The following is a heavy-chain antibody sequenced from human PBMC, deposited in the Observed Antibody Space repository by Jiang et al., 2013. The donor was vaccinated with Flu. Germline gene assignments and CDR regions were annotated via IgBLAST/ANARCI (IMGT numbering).Heavy chain of an antibody. CDR2: INPYDGST. Sequence: GAEVKKPGASVKVSCKASGYTFTNYYMHWVRQAPGQGLEWMGIINPYDGSTGYAQKFQDRVTMTRDTSTSTVYMELSSLRSEDTAVYYRARGKSSQGYWGQGTLVTVSS. CDR1: GYTFTNYY. J-gene: IGHJ4*02. V-gene: IGHV1-46*01. CDR3: ARGKSSQGY.